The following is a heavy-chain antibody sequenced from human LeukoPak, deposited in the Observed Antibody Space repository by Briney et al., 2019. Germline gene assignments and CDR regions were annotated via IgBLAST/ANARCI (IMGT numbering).Heavy chain of an antibody. CDR3: ASSREATSNWFVY. J-gene: IGHJ5*01. CDR1: GFTVSSSY. V-gene: IGHV3-66*01. D-gene: IGHD2-2*01. CDR2: IYSGGNT. Sequence: GGSLRLSCAASGFTVSSSYMTWVRQAPGKGLEWVSIIYSGGNTYYADSVQGRFTISRDNSKNTLYLQMNSLRAEETAVYHCASSREATSNWFVYWGQGTLVTVSS.